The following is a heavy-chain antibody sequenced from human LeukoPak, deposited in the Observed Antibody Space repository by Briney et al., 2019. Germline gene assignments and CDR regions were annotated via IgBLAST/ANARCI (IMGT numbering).Heavy chain of an antibody. D-gene: IGHD5-12*01. Sequence: GGSLRLSCAASGFTFSSYWMTWVRQAPGKGLEWVAHIKQDGSEKYYVDSVKGRFTISRDFSRNTVRLQMNSLRTEDTAIYYCAKGPQLYSGYHPDYWGQGTLVTVSS. CDR2: IKQDGSEK. CDR3: AKGPQLYSGYHPDY. J-gene: IGHJ4*02. V-gene: IGHV3-7*03. CDR1: GFTFSSYW.